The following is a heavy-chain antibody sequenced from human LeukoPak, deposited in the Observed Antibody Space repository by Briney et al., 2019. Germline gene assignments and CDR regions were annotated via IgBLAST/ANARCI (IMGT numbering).Heavy chain of an antibody. CDR1: GFIVSSNY. D-gene: IGHD3-16*02. Sequence: PGGSLRLSCAASGFIVSSNYMNWVRQAPGKGLEWVSVIYTGGNTYYADSVKGRFTISRDNAKNSLYLQMNSLRAEDTAVYYCARSLTQWRDDVWGQGTTVTVSS. CDR3: ARSLTQWRDDV. CDR2: IYTGGNT. J-gene: IGHJ6*02. V-gene: IGHV3-53*01.